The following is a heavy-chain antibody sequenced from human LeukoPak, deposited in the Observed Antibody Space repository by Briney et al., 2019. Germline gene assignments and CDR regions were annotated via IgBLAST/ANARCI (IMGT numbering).Heavy chain of an antibody. CDR2: IFASGTT. D-gene: IGHD3-16*01. CDR1: GGSISTYS. Sequence: SETLSLTCTVSGGSISTYSWNWIRQPAGKGLEWIGRIFASGTTKYNPSLKSRVTMSVETSKNQFSLKLSSVTAADTALYYCARGREKNYVWGTNRKDYYFDSLGQGTLVTVSS. CDR3: ARGREKNYVWGTNRKDYYFDS. J-gene: IGHJ4*02. V-gene: IGHV4-4*07.